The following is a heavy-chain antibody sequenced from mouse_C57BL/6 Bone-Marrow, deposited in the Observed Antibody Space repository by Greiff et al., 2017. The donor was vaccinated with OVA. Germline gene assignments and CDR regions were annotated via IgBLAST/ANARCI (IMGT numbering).Heavy chain of an antibody. J-gene: IGHJ4*01. CDR1: GYTFTSYW. D-gene: IGHD1-1*01. Sequence: QVQLQQPGAELVRPGSSVKLSCKASGYTFTSYWMHWVKQRPIQGLEWIGNIDPSDSESPYNQKFKDKALLTVDKSSSTAYMQLSSLTSEDSAVYYCARQGNTTVVAGALDYWGQGTSVTVSS. V-gene: IGHV1-52*01. CDR3: ARQGNTTVVAGALDY. CDR2: IDPSDSES.